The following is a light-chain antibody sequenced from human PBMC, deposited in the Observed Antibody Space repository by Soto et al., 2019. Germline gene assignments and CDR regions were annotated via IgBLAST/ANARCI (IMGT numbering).Light chain of an antibody. J-gene: IGLJ1*01. CDR2: DVS. Sequence: QSVLTQPASVSGSPGQSITISCTVTSSDIGDSNYVSWYQQHPGKAPKLVIYDVSNRPSGVSNRFSGSKSANTASLTISGLQAEDEADYYCSSFRSSSNSYVFGTGTKVTVL. V-gene: IGLV2-14*03. CDR1: SSDIGDSNY. CDR3: SSFRSSSNSYV.